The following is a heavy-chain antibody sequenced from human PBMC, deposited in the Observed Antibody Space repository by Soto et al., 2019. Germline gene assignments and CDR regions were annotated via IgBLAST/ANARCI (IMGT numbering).Heavy chain of an antibody. D-gene: IGHD6-13*01. CDR1: GFTFGDYA. CDR3: TRPYSSSWYVGDY. V-gene: IGHV3-49*04. Sequence: EVQLVASGGGLVKPGRSLRLSCTASGFTFGDYAMTWVRQAPGKGLEWVGFIRSKAYGETTEYAASVKDRFSISRDDSKSIAYLQMNGLKTEDTAVYFCTRPYSSSWYVGDYWGQGTLVTVSS. J-gene: IGHJ4*02. CDR2: IRSKAYGETT.